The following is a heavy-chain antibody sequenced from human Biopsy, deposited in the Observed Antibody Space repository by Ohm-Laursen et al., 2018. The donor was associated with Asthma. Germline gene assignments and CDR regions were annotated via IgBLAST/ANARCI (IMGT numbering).Heavy chain of an antibody. D-gene: IGHD6-13*01. Sequence: SLRLSCAASGFTLTTYAIHWARQAPGKGLEWVAVITFDGSTQHYGDSVKGRFTISRDNSKNMLFLQMNSLRAEDTAVHYCLRDTLGYYFDIWGQGTQVTVSS. CDR1: GFTLTTYA. V-gene: IGHV3-30-3*01. J-gene: IGHJ4*02. CDR2: ITFDGSTQ. CDR3: LRDTLGYYFDI.